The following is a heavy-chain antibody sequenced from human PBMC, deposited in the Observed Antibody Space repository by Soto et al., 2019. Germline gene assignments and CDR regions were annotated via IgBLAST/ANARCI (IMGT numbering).Heavy chain of an antibody. D-gene: IGHD3-10*01. V-gene: IGHV1-46*01. CDR3: ARGDSGQLFVDF. J-gene: IGHJ4*02. CDR1: GYTFTSYY. Sequence: ASVKVSCKASGYTFTSYYMHWVRQAPGQGLEWMGIMYPNGTSTRYAQRFQGRITMTRDTSTTTVFMDLSSLRSEDTAVYYCARGDSGQLFVDFWGQGTRVTVSS. CDR2: MYPNGTST.